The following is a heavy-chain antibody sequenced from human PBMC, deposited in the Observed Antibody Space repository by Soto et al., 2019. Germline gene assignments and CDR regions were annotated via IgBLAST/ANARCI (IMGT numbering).Heavy chain of an antibody. CDR1: GYTFTSYA. CDR3: ARWGTTRAFDI. Sequence: GASVKVSCKASGYTFTSYAMHWVRQAPGQRLEWMGWINAGNGNTKYSQKFQGRVTITRDTSASTAYMELSSLRPEDTAVYYCARWGTTRAFDIWGQGTMVTVSS. CDR2: INAGNGNT. V-gene: IGHV1-3*01. J-gene: IGHJ3*02. D-gene: IGHD1-7*01.